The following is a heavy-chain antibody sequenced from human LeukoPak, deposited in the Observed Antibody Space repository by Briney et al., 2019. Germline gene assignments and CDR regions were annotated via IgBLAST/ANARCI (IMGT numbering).Heavy chain of an antibody. CDR1: GGSFSGYY. D-gene: IGHD5-12*01. CDR3: ARGGLSGYSGRLDS. CDR2: INHSGSV. Sequence: SETLSLTCAVYGGSFSGYYWSWIRQPPGKGLEWIGEINHSGSVNYNPSLKSRVTISVDTSKNQFSLKLSSVTAADTAVYYCARGGLSGYSGRLDSWGQGTLVTVSS. V-gene: IGHV4-34*01. J-gene: IGHJ4*02.